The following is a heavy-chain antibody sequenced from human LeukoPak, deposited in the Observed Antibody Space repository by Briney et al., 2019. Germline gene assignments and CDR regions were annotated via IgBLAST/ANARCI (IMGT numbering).Heavy chain of an antibody. Sequence: GGSLRLSCAASGFTFSNYGMSWVRQAPGKGLEWVANIKQDGREKYYVDSVKGRFTISRDNAKNSLYLQMNSLRAEDTAVYYCARFRTAMQLWKGYYFDYWGQGTLVTVSS. CDR2: IKQDGREK. CDR1: GFTFSNYG. CDR3: ARFRTAMQLWKGYYFDY. D-gene: IGHD5-18*01. V-gene: IGHV3-7*01. J-gene: IGHJ4*02.